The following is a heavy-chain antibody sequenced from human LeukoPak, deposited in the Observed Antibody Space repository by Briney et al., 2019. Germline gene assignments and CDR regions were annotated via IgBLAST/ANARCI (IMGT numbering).Heavy chain of an antibody. CDR1: GYSFTSYW. CDR3: AQLSGYSYIDY. V-gene: IGHV5-51*01. Sequence: GESLKISCKGCGYSFTSYWIGWVRQMPGKGLEWMGIIYPGDSDTRYSPSFQGQVTISADKSISTAYLPWSSLKASDTAMYYCAQLSGYSYIDYCGQGTLVTVSS. D-gene: IGHD5-18*01. J-gene: IGHJ4*02. CDR2: IYPGDSDT.